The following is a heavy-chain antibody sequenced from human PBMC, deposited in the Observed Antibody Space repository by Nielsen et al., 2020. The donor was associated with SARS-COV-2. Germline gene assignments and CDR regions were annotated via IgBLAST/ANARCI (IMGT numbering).Heavy chain of an antibody. D-gene: IGHD3-22*01. CDR3: AKAFYYDDSGYSAGLDY. CDR2: IRWNSGSI. V-gene: IGHV3-9*01. J-gene: IGHJ6*02. CDR1: GFTFDDYA. Sequence: GETLRLSCAASGFTFDDYAMHWVRQAPGKGLEWVSGIRWNSGSIGSADSVKGRFTISRDNAKNSLYLQMNSLRAGDTAGDYCAKAFYYDDSGYSAGLDYWGQGTTVTVSS.